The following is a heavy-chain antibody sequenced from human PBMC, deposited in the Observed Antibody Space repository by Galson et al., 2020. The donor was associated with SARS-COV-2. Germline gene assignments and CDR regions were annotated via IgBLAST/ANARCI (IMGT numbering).Heavy chain of an antibody. CDR1: GYSISTDYY. CDR3: ARIRAGYNGYDDY. V-gene: IGHV4-38-2*02. Sequence: ASETLSLTCTVSGYSISTDYYWGWIRQPPGKGLEWIGSIYNTGRTYFNPSLKSRVTISVDTSKNQFSLTLTSVTAADTAVYYCARIRAGYNGYDDYWGQGTLVTVSS. D-gene: IGHD5-12*01. J-gene: IGHJ4*02. CDR2: IYNTGRT.